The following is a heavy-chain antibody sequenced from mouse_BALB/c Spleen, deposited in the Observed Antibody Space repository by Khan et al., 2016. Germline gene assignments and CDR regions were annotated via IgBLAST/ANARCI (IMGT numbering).Heavy chain of an antibody. D-gene: IGHD2-3*01. CDR3: ARSDDGGGAMDY. V-gene: IGHV2-6*02. Sequence: QVQLMESGPGLVAPSQSLSITCTVSGFSLTSYGVHWVRQPPGKGLEWLVVIWSDGSTTYNSALKSRLSISKDNSKSQAFLKMNNLQTDDTAMYYCARSDDGGGAMDYWGQGTSVTVSS. CDR2: IWSDGST. CDR1: GFSLTSYG. J-gene: IGHJ4*01.